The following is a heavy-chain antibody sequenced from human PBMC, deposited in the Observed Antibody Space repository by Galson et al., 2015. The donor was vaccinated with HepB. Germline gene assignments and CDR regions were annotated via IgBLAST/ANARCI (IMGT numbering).Heavy chain of an antibody. CDR3: ARTSEYYDFWSGYYEDYYYYGMDV. J-gene: IGHJ6*02. Sequence: ETLSLTCTVSGGSVSSGSYYWSWIRQPPGKGLEWIGYIYYSGSTNYNPSLKSRVTISVDTSKNQFSLKLSSVTAAGTAVYYCARTSEYYDFWSGYYEDYYYYGMDVWGQGTTVTVSS. D-gene: IGHD3-3*01. V-gene: IGHV4-61*01. CDR1: GGSVSSGSYY. CDR2: IYYSGST.